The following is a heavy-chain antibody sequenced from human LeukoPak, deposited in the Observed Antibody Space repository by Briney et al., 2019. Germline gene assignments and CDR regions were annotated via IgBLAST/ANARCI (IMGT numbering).Heavy chain of an antibody. CDR2: INHSGST. V-gene: IGHV4-34*01. D-gene: IGHD6-19*01. Sequence: SETLSLTCAVYGGSFSGYYWSWIRQPPGKGLEWIGEINHSGSTNYNPSLKSRVTISVDTSKNQFSLKLSSVTAADTAVYYCARGLREPRSSSWISSATPRKYSSGWYYDYWGQGTLVTVS. CDR3: ARGLREPRSSSWISSATPRKYSSGWYYDY. J-gene: IGHJ4*02. CDR1: GGSFSGYY.